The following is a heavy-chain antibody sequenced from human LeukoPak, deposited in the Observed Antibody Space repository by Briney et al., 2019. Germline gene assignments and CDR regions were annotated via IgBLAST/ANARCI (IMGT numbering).Heavy chain of an antibody. CDR3: AKDGRFGDFDH. CDR2: VSGSGGIP. J-gene: IGHJ4*02. D-gene: IGHD3-16*01. Sequence: GESLKISCVTSGFNFSNFVMNWVRQAPGKGLEWISSVSGSGGIPYYADSVKGRFTVSRDNSKNTLFLHMNGLRVEDTALYYCAKDGRFGDFDHWGQGTLVAVSS. V-gene: IGHV3-23*01. CDR1: GFNFSNFV.